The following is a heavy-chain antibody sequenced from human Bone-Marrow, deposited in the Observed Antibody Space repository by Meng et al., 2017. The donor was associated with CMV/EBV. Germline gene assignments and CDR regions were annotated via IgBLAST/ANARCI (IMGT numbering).Heavy chain of an antibody. CDR1: GFTFDDYA. Sequence: GGSLRLSCAGSGFTFDDYAMDWVRQAPGKGLEWVSGISWNSGSIGYADSVKGRFTISRDNAKNSLYLQMNSLRAEDTALYYCAKDSRAYYYDSRPKGSFDYWGQGTLVTVSS. CDR2: ISWNSGSI. V-gene: IGHV3-9*01. J-gene: IGHJ4*02. CDR3: AKDSRAYYYDSRPKGSFDY. D-gene: IGHD3-22*01.